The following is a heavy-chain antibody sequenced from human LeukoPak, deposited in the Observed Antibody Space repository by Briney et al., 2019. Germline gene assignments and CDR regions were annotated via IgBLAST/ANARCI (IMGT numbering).Heavy chain of an antibody. CDR3: XXSAXLRGFYYYMDV. CDR2: VYRDGNT. Sequence: SETLXXTCTVSGYSISSGYYWGWIRQPPGKGLEWVANVYRDGNTYYSPSLESRVTISVDTSKNQFSLRLSSVTAGETAVYYXXXSAXLRGFYYYMDVWGKGATVTVSS. CDR1: GYSISSGYY. V-gene: IGHV4-38-2*02. D-gene: IGHD6-6*01. J-gene: IGHJ6*03.